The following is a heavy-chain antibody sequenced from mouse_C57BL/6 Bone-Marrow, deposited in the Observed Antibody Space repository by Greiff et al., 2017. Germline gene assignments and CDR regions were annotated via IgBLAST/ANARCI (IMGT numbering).Heavy chain of an antibody. CDR1: GFNIKDDY. V-gene: IGHV14-4*01. Sequence: EVQLQQSGAELVRPGASVKLSCTASGFNIKDDYMHWVKQRPEQGLEWIGWIDPENGDTEYASKFQGKATITADTSSNKAYLQLSSLTSEDTAVYYCTTSYAYDGYFDVWGTGTTVTVSS. J-gene: IGHJ1*03. CDR2: IDPENGDT. CDR3: TTSYAYDGYFDV. D-gene: IGHD2-2*01.